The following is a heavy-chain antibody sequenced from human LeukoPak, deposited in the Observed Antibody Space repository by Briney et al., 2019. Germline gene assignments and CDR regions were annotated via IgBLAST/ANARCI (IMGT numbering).Heavy chain of an antibody. J-gene: IGHJ4*02. V-gene: IGHV1-69*04. Sequence: VASVKVSCKASGGTFISYAISWVRQAPGQGLEWTGRIIPILGIANYAQKFQGRVTTTADKSTSTAYMELSSLRSEDTAVYYCARGLGWFGEINGDYWGQGTLVTVSS. CDR2: IIPILGIA. CDR3: ARGLGWFGEINGDY. CDR1: GGTFISYA. D-gene: IGHD3-10*01.